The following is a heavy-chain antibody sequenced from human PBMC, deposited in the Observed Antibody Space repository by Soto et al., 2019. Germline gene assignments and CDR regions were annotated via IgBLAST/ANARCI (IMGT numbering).Heavy chain of an antibody. CDR1: GFTFSNAW. CDR3: ATKRTGITTIGPGY. Sequence: EVQLVESGGALVKPGGSLRLSCAASGFTFSNAWMSWVRQAPGQGLGWVGRIKSKTDGGTTDYAAAVEGRFTISREDSKNTVYLQMDSLKNENTAVYYCATKRTGITTIGPGYWGQGTLVTVSS. CDR2: IKSKTDGGTT. V-gene: IGHV3-15*02. J-gene: IGHJ4*02. D-gene: IGHD1-20*01.